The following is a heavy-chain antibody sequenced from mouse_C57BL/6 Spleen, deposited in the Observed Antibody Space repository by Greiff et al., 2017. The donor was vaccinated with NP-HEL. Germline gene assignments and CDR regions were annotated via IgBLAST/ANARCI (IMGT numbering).Heavy chain of an antibody. CDR1: GYTFTSYW. CDR3: ARGRRDYYGSSYEAMDY. V-gene: IGHV1-50*01. D-gene: IGHD1-1*01. Sequence: QVQLKESGAELVKPGASVKLSCKASGYTFTSYWMQWVKQRPGQGLEWIGEIDPSDSYTNYNQKFKGKATLTVDTSSSTAYMQLSSLTSEDSAVYYCARGRRDYYGSSYEAMDYWGQGTSVTVSS. CDR2: IDPSDSYT. J-gene: IGHJ4*01.